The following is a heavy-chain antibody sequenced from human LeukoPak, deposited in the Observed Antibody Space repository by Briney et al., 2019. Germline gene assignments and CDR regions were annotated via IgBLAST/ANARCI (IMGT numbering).Heavy chain of an antibody. CDR1: GFAFTNYA. CDR3: ARLDTVTPGVYGMAV. CDR2: TSYDGSNE. Sequence: GRSLRLSCAASGFAFTNYAMHWVRQAPGKGLEWVAATSYDGSNEYYGDSVKGRFTISRDNSKNTLYLQMNSLRAEDTAVYYCARLDTVTPGVYGMAVWGQGTPDTVSS. D-gene: IGHD4-17*01. V-gene: IGHV3-30-3*01. J-gene: IGHJ6*02.